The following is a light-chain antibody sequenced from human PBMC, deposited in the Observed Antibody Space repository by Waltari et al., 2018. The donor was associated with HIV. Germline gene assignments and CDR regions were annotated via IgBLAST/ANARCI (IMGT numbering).Light chain of an antibody. Sequence: IQMTQSPSSLSASVGDTVTITCRASQTVTNKVTWYQQKPGKATKVVIYDASGLQDGVPPMFSGSGSGTAFTLTITGLQPDDFASYFCQQTYSSPLTFGPGTKVDIE. J-gene: IGKJ3*01. V-gene: IGKV1-39*01. CDR1: QTVTNK. CDR3: QQTYSSPLT. CDR2: DAS.